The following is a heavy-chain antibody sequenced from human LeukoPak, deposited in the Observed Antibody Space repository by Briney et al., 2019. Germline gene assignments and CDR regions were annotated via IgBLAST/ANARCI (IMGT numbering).Heavy chain of an antibody. Sequence: PSETLSLTCTVSGGSISSSSYYWGWIRQPPGKGLEWIGSIYYSGSTYYNPSLKSRVTISVDTSKNQFSLKLSSVTAADTAVYYCARVGVVTAIAVDYWGQGTLVTVSS. CDR3: ARVGVVTAIAVDY. J-gene: IGHJ4*02. V-gene: IGHV4-39*07. D-gene: IGHD2-21*02. CDR1: GGSISSSSYY. CDR2: IYYSGST.